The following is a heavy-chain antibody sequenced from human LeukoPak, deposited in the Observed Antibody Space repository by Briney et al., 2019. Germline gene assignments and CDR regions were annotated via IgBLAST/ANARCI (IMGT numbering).Heavy chain of an antibody. CDR2: IWYDGSSK. D-gene: IGHD3-16*02. CDR1: GFIFSAYG. CDR3: ARDNRYTGNYLDAFDI. V-gene: IGHV3-33*01. Sequence: PGGSLRLSCAASGFIFSAYGMHWVRQAPGKGLEWLAVIWYDGSSKYYSDSVKGRFTISRDNSTNTRYMQMNNLRVEDTAVYFCARDNRYTGNYLDAFDIWGQGTLVTVSS. J-gene: IGHJ3*02.